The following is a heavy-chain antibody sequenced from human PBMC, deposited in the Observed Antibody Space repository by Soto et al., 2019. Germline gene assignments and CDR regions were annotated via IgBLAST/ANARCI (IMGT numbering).Heavy chain of an antibody. V-gene: IGHV1-3*01. D-gene: IGHD3-3*01. CDR3: AREDVSLPRYDFWSGDIEYFQH. J-gene: IGHJ1*01. CDR2: INAGNGNT. Sequence: ASVKVSCKASGYTFTSYAMHWVRQAPGQRLEWMGWINAGNGNTKYSQKFQGRVTITRDTSGSTAYMELSSLRSEDTAVYYCAREDVSLPRYDFWSGDIEYFQHWGQGTLVTVSS. CDR1: GYTFTSYA.